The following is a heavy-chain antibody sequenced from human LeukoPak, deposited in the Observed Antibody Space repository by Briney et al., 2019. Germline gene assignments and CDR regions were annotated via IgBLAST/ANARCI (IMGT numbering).Heavy chain of an antibody. CDR3: ARARGIMITFGGVIAGWFDP. J-gene: IGHJ5*02. Sequence: SETLSLTCTVSGGSISSYYWSWIRQPPGKGLEWIGYIYYSGSTNYNPSLKSRVTISVDTSKNQFSLKLSSVTAADTAVYYCARARGIMITFGGVIAGWFDPWGQGTLVTVSS. CDR1: GGSISSYY. CDR2: IYYSGST. D-gene: IGHD3-16*02. V-gene: IGHV4-59*01.